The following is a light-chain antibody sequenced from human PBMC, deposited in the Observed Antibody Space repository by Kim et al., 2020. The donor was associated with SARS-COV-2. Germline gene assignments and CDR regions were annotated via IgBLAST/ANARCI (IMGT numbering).Light chain of an antibody. V-gene: IGLV2-8*01. CDR1: GADIGSYDY. CDR3: SSYAARNTLV. CDR2: EVI. J-gene: IGLJ2*01. Sequence: QSALTQPPSASGSPGQSVTISCIGTGADIGSYDYVSWYQQHPGKAPKLIIFEVIKRPSGVPDRFSGSKSGNTASLTVSGLHAEDEAEYFCSSYAARNTLVFGGGTQLTVL.